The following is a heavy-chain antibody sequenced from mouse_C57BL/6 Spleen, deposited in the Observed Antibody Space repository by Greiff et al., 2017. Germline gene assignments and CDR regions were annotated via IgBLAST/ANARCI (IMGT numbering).Heavy chain of an antibody. J-gene: IGHJ4*01. CDR1: GYTFPSYG. CDR2: IYPRSGNT. Sequence: QVQLQQSGAELARPGASVKLSCKASGYTFPSYGISWVKQRTGQGLEWIGEIYPRSGNTYYNEKFKGKATLTADKSSSTAYMELRSLTSEDSAVYFCARSESNYVGAMDYWGQGTSVTVSS. V-gene: IGHV1-81*01. CDR3: ARSESNYVGAMDY. D-gene: IGHD2-5*01.